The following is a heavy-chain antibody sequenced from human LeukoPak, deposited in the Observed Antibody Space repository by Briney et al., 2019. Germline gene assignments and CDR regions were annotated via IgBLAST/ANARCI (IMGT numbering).Heavy chain of an antibody. J-gene: IGHJ3*02. Sequence: SETLSLTCTVSGGSISSGGFYWNWIRQQPGKGLEWIGHIYYSGGTYYNPSLKSRVSISVDASKTQLSLKLSSVTAADTAVYYCARDRVVATIPDAFDIWGQGTMVTVSS. V-gene: IGHV4-31*03. CDR2: IYYSGGT. CDR3: ARDRVVATIPDAFDI. D-gene: IGHD5-12*01. CDR1: GGSISSGGFY.